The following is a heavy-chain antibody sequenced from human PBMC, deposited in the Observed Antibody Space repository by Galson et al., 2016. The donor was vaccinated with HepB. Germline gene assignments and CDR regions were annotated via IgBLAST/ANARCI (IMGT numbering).Heavy chain of an antibody. Sequence: SCKASGYIFTGYYMHWVRQAPGKGLEWVAVISSDGSKKYYADSVKGRFTISRDNSRNTLYVQVNSLRAEDTAVYYCARVIVGVPCGYFYGMDFWGQGTTVTVSS. J-gene: IGHJ6*02. CDR2: ISSDGSKK. CDR3: ARVIVGVPCGYFYGMDF. V-gene: IGHV3-30*04. D-gene: IGHD1-26*01. CDR1: GYIFTGYY.